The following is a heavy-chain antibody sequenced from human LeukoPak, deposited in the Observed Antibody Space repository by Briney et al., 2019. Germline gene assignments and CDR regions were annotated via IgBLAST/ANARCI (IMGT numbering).Heavy chain of an antibody. CDR3: TRGGENDYSEY. D-gene: IGHD3-16*01. CDR1: GFTFSSYW. V-gene: IGHV3-7*04. Sequence: GGSLRLSCAASGFTFSSYWMSWVRQAPGKGLEWVANIKQDGSDKYYVDSVKGRFTISRDNAKNTLYLQMNSLRAEDTAVYYCTRGGENDYSEYRGQGTLVTVSS. J-gene: IGHJ4*02. CDR2: IKQDGSDK.